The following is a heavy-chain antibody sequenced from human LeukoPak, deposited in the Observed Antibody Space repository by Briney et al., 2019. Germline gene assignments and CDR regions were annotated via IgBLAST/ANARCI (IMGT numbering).Heavy chain of an antibody. CDR3: ARDHAHSGRFTDHYLDY. Sequence: ASVKVSCKASGYTFTSYGISWVRQAPGQGLEWMGWISAYNGNTNYAQKLQGRVTMTTDTSTSTGYMELTSLRSEDTAVYYCARDHAHSGRFTDHYLDYWGQGTLVTVSS. J-gene: IGHJ4*02. V-gene: IGHV1-18*01. D-gene: IGHD1-26*01. CDR1: GYTFTSYG. CDR2: ISAYNGNT.